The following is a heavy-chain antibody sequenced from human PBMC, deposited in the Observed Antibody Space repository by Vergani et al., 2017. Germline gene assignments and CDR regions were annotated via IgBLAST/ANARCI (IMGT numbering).Heavy chain of an antibody. CDR2: ISSNGGST. CDR1: GFTLSSYA. CDR3: ARNYGDYRFSYYYFYGMDV. V-gene: IGHV3-64*01. D-gene: IGHD4-17*01. J-gene: IGHJ6*02. Sequence: EVQLVESGGGLVQPGGSLRLFCAASGFTLSSYAMHWVRQAPGKGLQYVASISSNGGSTYYANSVKGRFTIARDNSKNTLYLQMGSLRVEDIAVYYCARNYGDYRFSYYYFYGMDVWGQGTTVTVSS.